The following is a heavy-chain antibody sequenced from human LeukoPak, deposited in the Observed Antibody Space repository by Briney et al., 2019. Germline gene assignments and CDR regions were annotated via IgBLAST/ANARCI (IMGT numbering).Heavy chain of an antibody. D-gene: IGHD6-13*01. Sequence: SETLSLTCAVYGGSFSGYYWSWIRQPPGKGLEWIGEINHSGSTNYNPSLKSRVTISVDTSKNQFSLKLSSVTAADTAVYYCARGKTIGYSSSWYGRGVFDIWGQGTTVTVSS. CDR2: INHSGST. CDR1: GGSFSGYY. V-gene: IGHV4-34*01. CDR3: ARGKTIGYSSSWYGRGVFDI. J-gene: IGHJ3*02.